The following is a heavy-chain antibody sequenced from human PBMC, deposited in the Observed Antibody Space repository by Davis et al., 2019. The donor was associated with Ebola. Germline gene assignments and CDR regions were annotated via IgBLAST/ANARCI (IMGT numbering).Heavy chain of an antibody. Sequence: PSETLSLTCTVSGGSISSGGYYWSWIRQHPGKGLEWIGYIYYSGSTYYNPSLKSRVTISVDTSKNQFSLKLSSVTAADTAVYYCARADCSSTSCYRPYYFDYWGQGTLVTVSS. D-gene: IGHD2-2*01. CDR3: ARADCSSTSCYRPYYFDY. CDR1: GGSISSGGYY. V-gene: IGHV4-31*03. CDR2: IYYSGST. J-gene: IGHJ4*02.